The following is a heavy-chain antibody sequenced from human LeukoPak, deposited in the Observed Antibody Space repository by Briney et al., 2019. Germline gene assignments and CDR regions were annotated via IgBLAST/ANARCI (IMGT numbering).Heavy chain of an antibody. D-gene: IGHD1-26*01. CDR3: ARLPAPPRRWDLGY. CDR2: IYHSGST. V-gene: IGHV4-59*12. CDR1: GGSIGSYY. Sequence: PSETLSLTCTISGGSIGSYYWSWIRQPPGKGLEWIGYIYHSGSTYYNPSLKSRVTISVDRSKNQFSLKLSSVTAADTAVYYCARLPAPPRRWDLGYWGQGTLVTVSS. J-gene: IGHJ4*02.